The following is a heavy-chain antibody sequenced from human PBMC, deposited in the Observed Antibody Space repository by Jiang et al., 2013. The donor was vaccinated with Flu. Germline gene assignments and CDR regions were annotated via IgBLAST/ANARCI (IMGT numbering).Heavy chain of an antibody. CDR3: ARVTNGNCSGGSCYSYSLDY. J-gene: IGHJ4*02. CDR2: INHSGST. D-gene: IGHD2-15*01. V-gene: IGHV4-34*01. CDR1: GGSFSGYY. Sequence: LLKPSETLSLTCAVYGGSFSGYYWSWIRQPPGKGLEWIGEINHSGSTNYNPSLKSRVTISVDTSKNQFSLKLSSVTAADTAVYYCARVTNGNCSGGSCYSYSLDYWGQGTLVTVSS.